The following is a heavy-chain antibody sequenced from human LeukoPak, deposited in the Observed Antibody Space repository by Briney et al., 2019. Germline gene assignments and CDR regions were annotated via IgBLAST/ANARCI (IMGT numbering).Heavy chain of an antibody. J-gene: IGHJ4*02. CDR1: GFTFSSHG. Sequence: GGSLRPSCAASGFTFSSHGMHWVRQAPGKGLEWVAFIRYDGSNKYYADSVKGRFTISRDNSKNTLYLQMNSLRAEDTAVYYCAKDPSFRPGYFDYWGQGTLVTVSS. V-gene: IGHV3-30*02. CDR2: IRYDGSNK. CDR3: AKDPSFRPGYFDY.